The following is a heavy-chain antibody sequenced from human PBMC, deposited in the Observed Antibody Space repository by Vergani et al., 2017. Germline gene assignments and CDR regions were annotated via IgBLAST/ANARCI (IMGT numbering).Heavy chain of an antibody. J-gene: IGHJ6*02. Sequence: QVQLQESGPGLVKPSETLSLTCTVSGGSISSYYWSWIRQPPGQGLEWIGYISYSGSTNYNPSLKSRVTISVDTAKNQFALKLSSVTAADTAVYYCARDSLPXYYGGNQNHYYYYGMDVWGQGTTVTVSS. V-gene: IGHV4-59*01. CDR3: ARDSLPXYYGGNQNHYYYYGMDV. CDR1: GGSISSYY. D-gene: IGHD4-23*01. CDR2: ISYSGST.